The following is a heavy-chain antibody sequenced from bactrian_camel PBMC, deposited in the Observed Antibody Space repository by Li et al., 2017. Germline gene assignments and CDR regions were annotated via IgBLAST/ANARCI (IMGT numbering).Heavy chain of an antibody. CDR2: INRGGNSI. V-gene: IGHV3S31*01. CDR1: GFTFSNNA. Sequence: VQLVESGGGLVQPGGSLRLSCAASGFTFSNNAMAWVRQAQGKGLEWVSAINRGGNSIYYADSVKGRFTISRDNAKNTLYLQMNALKPEDTAMYYCAAGDLLCKGVHELAHWGQGTQVTVS. CDR3: AAGDLLCKGVHELAH. D-gene: IGHD2*01. J-gene: IGHJ4*01.